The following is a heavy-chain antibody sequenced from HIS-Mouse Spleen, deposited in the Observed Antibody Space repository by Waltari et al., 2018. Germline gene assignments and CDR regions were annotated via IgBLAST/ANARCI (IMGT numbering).Heavy chain of an antibody. D-gene: IGHD3-10*01. Sequence: QLQLQESGPGLVKPSETLSLTCTVSGCSISSSSYYWGWIRQPPGKGLEWIGSIYYSGITDDNPSLKSRVTISVDTSKNQFSLKLSSVTAADPAVYYCAREFGLLPPIASRDYDAFDIWGQGTMVTVSS. CDR2: IYYSGIT. V-gene: IGHV4-39*07. J-gene: IGHJ3*02. CDR1: GCSISSSSYY. CDR3: AREFGLLPPIASRDYDAFDI.